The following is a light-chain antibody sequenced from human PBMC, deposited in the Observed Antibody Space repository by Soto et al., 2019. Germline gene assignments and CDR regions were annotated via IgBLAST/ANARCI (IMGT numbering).Light chain of an antibody. CDR2: KAS. J-gene: IGKJ1*01. CDR1: QSISSR. CDR3: QEYNSYSRT. V-gene: IGKV1-5*03. Sequence: DIQMTQSPSTLSASVGDRVTITCRASQSISSRLAWYQQKPGKAPKLLIYKASSLESGVPSRFSGSGSGTAFTLTISSLQPNDFATYYCQEYNSYSRTFGQGTKVEIK.